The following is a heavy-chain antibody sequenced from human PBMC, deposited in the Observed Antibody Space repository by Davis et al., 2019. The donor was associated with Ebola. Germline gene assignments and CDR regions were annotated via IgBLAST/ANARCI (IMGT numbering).Heavy chain of an antibody. J-gene: IGHJ6*02. CDR3: ARGRHRNYYGMDV. CDR2: INHSGST. CDR1: GGSFSGYY. V-gene: IGHV4-34*01. Sequence: PSETLSLTCAVYGGSFSGYYWSWIRQPPGKGLEWIGEINHSGSTNYNPSLKSRVTISIDTSKNQFSLKLSSVTAADTAVYYCARGRHRNYYGMDVWGQGTTVTVSS.